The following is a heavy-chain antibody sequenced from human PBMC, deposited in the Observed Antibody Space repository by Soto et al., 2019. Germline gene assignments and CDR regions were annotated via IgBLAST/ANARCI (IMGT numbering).Heavy chain of an antibody. V-gene: IGHV4-34*01. CDR3: ARGLGGDIVVVPAATGFDY. J-gene: IGHJ4*02. CDR2: INHSGST. D-gene: IGHD2-2*01. Sequence: QVQLQQWGAGLLKPSETLSLTCAVYGGSFSGYYWSWIRQPPGKGLEWIGEINHSGSTNYNPSLKRRVTISVDTSKNQFSLQLSSVTAADTAVYYCARGLGGDIVVVPAATGFDYWGQGTLVTVSS. CDR1: GGSFSGYY.